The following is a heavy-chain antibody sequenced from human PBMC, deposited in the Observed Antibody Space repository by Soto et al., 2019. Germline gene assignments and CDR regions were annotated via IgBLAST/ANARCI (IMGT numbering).Heavy chain of an antibody. CDR3: ASSYGDYVSY. Sequence: SETLSLTCTVSDGSISSYYWSWIRQPPGKGLECIGYISYSGSTKYNPSLKNRVTILRDTSKNQFSLKLSSVTAADTAVYYCASSYGDYVSYWGQGTLVTVSS. CDR2: ISYSGST. D-gene: IGHD4-17*01. V-gene: IGHV4-59*12. CDR1: DGSISSYY. J-gene: IGHJ4*02.